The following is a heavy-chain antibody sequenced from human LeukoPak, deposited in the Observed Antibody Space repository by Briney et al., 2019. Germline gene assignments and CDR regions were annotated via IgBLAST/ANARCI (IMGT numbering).Heavy chain of an antibody. CDR3: ARASPGQLVLKV. CDR1: GGSISSSTYY. J-gene: IGHJ4*02. D-gene: IGHD6-6*01. Sequence: SETLSLTCTVSGGSISSSTYYWGWIRQPPGKGLEWIGSIFYSGSTYYNPSLKSRVTISIDTSKNQFSLKLSSVTAADTAVYYCARASPGQLVLKVWGQGTLVTVSS. CDR2: IFYSGST. V-gene: IGHV4-39*07.